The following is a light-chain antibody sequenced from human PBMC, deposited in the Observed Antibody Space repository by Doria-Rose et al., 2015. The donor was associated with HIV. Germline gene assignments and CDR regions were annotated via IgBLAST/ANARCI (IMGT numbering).Light chain of an antibody. Sequence: TQSSGTLSLSPGERATLSCRASQSVSANYLAWYQQRPGRSPRILIYGASSRATDIPDRFSGSGSGTDFTLTISRLEPEDFAVYYCHHYASSRTFGQGTKVEIK. V-gene: IGKV3-20*01. CDR3: HHYASSRT. CDR1: QSVSANY. J-gene: IGKJ1*01. CDR2: GAS.